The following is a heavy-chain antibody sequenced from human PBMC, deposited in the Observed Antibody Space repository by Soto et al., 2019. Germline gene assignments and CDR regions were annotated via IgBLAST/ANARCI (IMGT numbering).Heavy chain of an antibody. V-gene: IGHV3-21*01. CDR3: AKERGFRELFDY. D-gene: IGHD1-26*01. J-gene: IGHJ4*02. CDR1: GFTLSAYS. Sequence: GGSLRLSCAASGFTLSAYSMNWVRQTPGKGLEWVSSISTSSTYIHYADSVKGRFTISRDNAKNSLFLQMNSLTAEDTAVYYCAKERGFRELFDYWGQGTLVTVSS. CDR2: ISTSSTYI.